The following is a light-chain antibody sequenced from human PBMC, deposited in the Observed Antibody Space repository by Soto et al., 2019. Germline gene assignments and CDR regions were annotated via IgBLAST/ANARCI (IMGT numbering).Light chain of an antibody. CDR3: QQRSNWIT. V-gene: IGKV3-11*01. CDR1: QSVRSY. CDR2: DAS. Sequence: EIVLTHSPDTLSLSPGDRDTLSCRASQSVRSYLAWYQQKPGQAPRILIYDASNRATGIPARFSGSGSGTDFTLTISSLEPEDFAVYYCQQRSNWITFGQGTRLEIK. J-gene: IGKJ5*01.